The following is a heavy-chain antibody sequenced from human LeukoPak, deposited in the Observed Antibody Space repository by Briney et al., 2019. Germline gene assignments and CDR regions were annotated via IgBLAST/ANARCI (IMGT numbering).Heavy chain of an antibody. Sequence: ASVKVSCKASGYTFTSYGISWVRQAPGQGLEWMGWISAYNGNTNYAQKLQGRVTMTTDTSTSTAYMELRSLRSDGTAVYYCARDQWQQLAWKIDYWGQGTLVTVSS. CDR2: ISAYNGNT. CDR3: ARDQWQQLAWKIDY. V-gene: IGHV1-18*01. D-gene: IGHD6-13*01. CDR1: GYTFTSYG. J-gene: IGHJ4*02.